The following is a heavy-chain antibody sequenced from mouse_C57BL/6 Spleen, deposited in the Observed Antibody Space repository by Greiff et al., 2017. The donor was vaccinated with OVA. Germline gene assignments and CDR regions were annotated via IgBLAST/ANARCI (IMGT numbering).Heavy chain of an antibody. CDR2: IWSGGST. CDR1: GFSLTSYG. J-gene: IGHJ4*01. V-gene: IGHV2-2*01. CDR3: ARNDGSSLYAMDY. Sequence: QVQLQQSGPGLVPPSQRLSITCTVSGFSLTSYGVHWVRQSPGKGLEWLGVIWSGGSTDSNAAFISKLSISKDNSKSQVFFKMNSLQADDTAIYYCARNDGSSLYAMDYWGQGTSVTVSS. D-gene: IGHD1-1*01.